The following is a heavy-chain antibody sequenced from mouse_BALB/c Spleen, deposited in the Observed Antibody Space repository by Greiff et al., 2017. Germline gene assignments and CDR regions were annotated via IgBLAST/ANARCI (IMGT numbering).Heavy chain of an antibody. J-gene: IGHJ2*01. CDR1: GFTFSSFG. V-gene: IGHV5-17*02. CDR3: ARSRLGVFDY. Sequence: EVQLVESGGGLVQPGGSRKLSCAASGFTFSSFGMHWVRQAPEKGLEWVAYISSGISTIYYADTVKGRFTISRDNPKNTLFLQMTSLRSEDTAMYYCARSRLGVFDYWGQGTTLTVSS. CDR2: ISSGISTI.